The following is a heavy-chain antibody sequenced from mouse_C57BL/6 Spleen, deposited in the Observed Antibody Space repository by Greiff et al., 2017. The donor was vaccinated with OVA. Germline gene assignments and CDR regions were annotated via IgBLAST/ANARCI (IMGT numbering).Heavy chain of an antibody. V-gene: IGHV6-3*01. CDR2: IRLKSDNYAT. CDR1: GFTFSNYW. J-gene: IGHJ2*01. CDR3: TRSSNYEGYFDY. D-gene: IGHD2-5*01. Sequence: EVKLEESGGGLVQPGGSMKLSCVASGFTFSNYWMNWVRQSPEKGLEWVAQIRLKSDNYATHYAESVKGRFTISRDDSKSSVYLQMNNLRAEDTGIYYCTRSSNYEGYFDYWGQGTTLTVSS.